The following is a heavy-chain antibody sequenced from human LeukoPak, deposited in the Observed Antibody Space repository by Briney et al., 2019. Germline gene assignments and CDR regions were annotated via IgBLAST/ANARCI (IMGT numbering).Heavy chain of an antibody. D-gene: IGHD4-11*01. CDR2: IWSDGTNK. V-gene: IGHV3-33*06. CDR1: GFTFTSYG. CDR3: AKDIERGFDYTNSLDY. Sequence: GGSLRLSCAASGFTFTSYGMHWVRQAPGKGLEWVAVIWSDGTNKYYADSVKGRFAISRDDSKNMVYLQMNSLRVEDTAVYYCAKDIERGFDYTNSLDYWGQGTLVTVPS. J-gene: IGHJ4*02.